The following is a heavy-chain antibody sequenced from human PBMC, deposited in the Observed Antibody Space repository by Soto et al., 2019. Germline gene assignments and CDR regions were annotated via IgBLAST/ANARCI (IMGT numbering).Heavy chain of an antibody. D-gene: IGHD3-22*01. Sequence: ASVKVSCKASGYTFTGYYMHWVRQAPGQGLEWMGWINPNSGGTNYAQKFQGRVTMTRGTSISTAYMELSRLRSDDTAVYYCARRPIYCARDLDGLHDDTSGPFPRPGWGRGTLVTVSS. CDR1: GYTFTGYY. V-gene: IGHV1-2*02. J-gene: IGHJ1*01. CDR3: ARRPIYCARDLDGLHDDTSGPFPRPG. CDR2: INPNSGGT.